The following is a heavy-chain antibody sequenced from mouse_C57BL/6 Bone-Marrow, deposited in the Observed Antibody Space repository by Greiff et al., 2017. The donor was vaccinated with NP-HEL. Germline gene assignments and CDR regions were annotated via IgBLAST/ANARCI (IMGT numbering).Heavy chain of an antibody. D-gene: IGHD1-1*01. CDR2: ISNLAYSI. CDR1: GFTFSDYG. V-gene: IGHV5-15*01. J-gene: IGHJ3*01. Sequence: DVKLVESGGGLVQPGGSLKLSCAASGFTFSDYGMAWVRQAPRKGPEWVAFISNLAYSIYYADTVTGRFTISRENAKNTLYLEMSSLRSEDTAMYYCARGYGSSRSWFAYWGQGTLVTVSA. CDR3: ARGYGSSRSWFAY.